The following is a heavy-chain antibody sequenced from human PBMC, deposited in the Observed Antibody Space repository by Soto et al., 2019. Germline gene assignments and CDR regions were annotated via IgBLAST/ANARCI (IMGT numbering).Heavy chain of an antibody. V-gene: IGHV1-69*02. CDR1: GGTFSSYT. CDR2: IIPILGIA. CDR3: ASEAYDILTGYSHNWFDP. J-gene: IGHJ5*02. D-gene: IGHD3-9*01. Sequence: GASVKVSCKASGGTFSSYTISWVRQAPGQGLEWMGRIIPILGIANYAQKFQGRVTITADKSTSTAYMELSSLRSEDTAVYYCASEAYDILTGYSHNWFDPWGQGTLVTVSS.